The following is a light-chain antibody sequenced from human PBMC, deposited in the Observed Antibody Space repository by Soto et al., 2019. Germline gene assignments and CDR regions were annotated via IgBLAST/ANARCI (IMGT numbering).Light chain of an antibody. J-gene: IGLJ1*01. V-gene: IGLV1-44*01. CDR1: SSNIGRNT. CDR2: NNN. CDR3: AAWDDSLNGYL. Sequence: QPVLTQPPSASGTPGQRVTISCSGSSSNIGRNTVSWYQQVPITAPKLLIYNNNQRPSGVPDRFSGSKSGTSASLAISGLQSEDEADYYCAAWDDSLNGYLFGTGTKLTVL.